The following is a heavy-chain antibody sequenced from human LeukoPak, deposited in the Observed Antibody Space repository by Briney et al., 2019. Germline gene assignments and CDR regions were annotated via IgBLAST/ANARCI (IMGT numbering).Heavy chain of an antibody. CDR3: ARVAGSGWAHIEY. CDR2: IDGGGTT. V-gene: IGHV3-66*01. Sequence: PGGTLRLSCAASGFTFSSYGMSWVRQAPGKGLEWVSLIDGGGTTYSADSVRGRFTISRDNSKNTLYLQMNSLRVEDTAVYYCARVAGSGWAHIEYWGQGTLVTVSS. J-gene: IGHJ4*02. CDR1: GFTFSSYG. D-gene: IGHD6-19*01.